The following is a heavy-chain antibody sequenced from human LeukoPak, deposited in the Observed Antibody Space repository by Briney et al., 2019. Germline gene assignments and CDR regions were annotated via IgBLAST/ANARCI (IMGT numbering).Heavy chain of an antibody. V-gene: IGHV3-23*01. CDR3: AKVLRYCSSTSCYPDYFHY. CDR2: ISGSGGST. D-gene: IGHD2-2*01. CDR1: GFTFSSYA. J-gene: IGHJ4*02. Sequence: GGSLRLSCAASGFTFSSYAMSWVRQAPGKGLEWVSAISGSGGSTYYADSVKGRFTISRDNSKNTLYLQMNSLRAEVTAVYYCAKVLRYCSSTSCYPDYFHYWGQGTLVTVSS.